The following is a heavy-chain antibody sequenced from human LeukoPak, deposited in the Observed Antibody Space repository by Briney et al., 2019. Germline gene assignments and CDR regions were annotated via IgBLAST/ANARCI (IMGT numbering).Heavy chain of an antibody. D-gene: IGHD2-2*02. Sequence: SETLSLTCTVSGGSISSYYWSWIRQPPGKGPEWIGYIYYSGSTNYNPSLKSRVTISVDTSKNQFSLKLSSVTAADTAVYYCARVYCSSTICYTDEYYFDYWGQGALVTVSS. CDR2: IYYSGST. CDR3: ARVYCSSTICYTDEYYFDY. CDR1: GGSISSYY. V-gene: IGHV4-59*01. J-gene: IGHJ4*02.